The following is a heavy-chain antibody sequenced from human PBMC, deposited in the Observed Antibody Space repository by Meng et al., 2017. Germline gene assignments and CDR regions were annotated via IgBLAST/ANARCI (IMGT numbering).Heavy chain of an antibody. CDR3: AHSPYDETSGVFYFDY. J-gene: IGHJ4*02. V-gene: IGHV2-5*02. D-gene: IGHD3-22*01. CDR2: IYWDDDK. Sequence: SFKEYASTPVNPHQTPALTCSLPGHSLSTRGVGVDWLRQPQGKALEWLALIYWDDDKRYSPSLKTRVTITKDTSKNQVVLTMTNMDPVDTGTYYCAHSPYDETSGVFYFDYWGQGTLVTVSS. CDR1: GHSLSTRGVG.